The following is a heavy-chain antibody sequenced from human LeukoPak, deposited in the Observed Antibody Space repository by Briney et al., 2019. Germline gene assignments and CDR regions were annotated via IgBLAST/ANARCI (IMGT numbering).Heavy chain of an antibody. J-gene: IGHJ3*02. D-gene: IGHD3-3*01. CDR2: IYYSGST. CDR3: ARDLLDDFWSGYAFDI. Sequence: PSETLSLTCTVSGGSIGTYSWSWIRPPPGKGLEWIGYIYYSGSTNYNPSLKSRVTISVDTSKNQFSLKLSSVTAADTAVYYCARDLLDDFWSGYAFDIWGQGTMVTVSS. CDR1: GGSIGTYS. V-gene: IGHV4-59*01.